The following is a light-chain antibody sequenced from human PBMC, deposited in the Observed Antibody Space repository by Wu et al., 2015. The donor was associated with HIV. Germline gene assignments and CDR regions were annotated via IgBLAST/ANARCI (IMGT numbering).Light chain of an antibody. V-gene: IGKV1-5*03. J-gene: IGKJ1*01. CDR2: KAS. CDR1: QSISKW. CDR3: QQYNNWPPRT. Sequence: DIQMTQSPSALSASVGDSVTITCRASQSISKWLAWYQQKPGKGPNLLIYKASTLEGGVPSRFSGSGSGTEFTLTISSLQSEDSAVYYCQQYNNWPPRTFGRRDQG.